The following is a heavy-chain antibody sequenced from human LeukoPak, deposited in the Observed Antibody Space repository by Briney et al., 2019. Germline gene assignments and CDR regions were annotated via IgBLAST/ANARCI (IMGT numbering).Heavy chain of an antibody. CDR1: GFSVSTNY. CDR3: ARDVYCSGGSCYFDY. J-gene: IGHJ4*02. D-gene: IGHD2-15*01. Sequence: PGGSLRLSCAASGFSVSTNYMNWVRQAPGKGLEWVSILYSGSSTYYTDSVKGRFTISRDNSRNTLYLHMTNLRAEDTAVYYCARDVYCSGGSCYFDYWGQGTLVTVSS. CDR2: LYSGSST. V-gene: IGHV3-53*01.